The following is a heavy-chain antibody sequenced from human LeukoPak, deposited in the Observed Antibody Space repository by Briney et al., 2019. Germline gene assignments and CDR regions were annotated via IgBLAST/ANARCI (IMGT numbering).Heavy chain of an antibody. V-gene: IGHV4-59*01. CDR1: GGSISTYY. CDR3: ARNGYDSTGYFDF. CDR2: ISYSGST. D-gene: IGHD3-22*01. J-gene: IGHJ4*02. Sequence: PSETLSLTCAVSGGSISTYYWRWIRQPPGKGLEWIGYISYSGSTNYNPSLKSRVTISVVTSKNQFSLKLNSVTAADTAVYYCARNGYDSTGYFDFWGQGTLVTVSS.